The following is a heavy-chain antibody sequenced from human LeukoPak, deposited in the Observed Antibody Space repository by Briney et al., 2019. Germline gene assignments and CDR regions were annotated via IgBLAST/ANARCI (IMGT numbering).Heavy chain of an antibody. D-gene: IGHD3-22*01. V-gene: IGHV4-34*01. J-gene: IGHJ6*02. Sequence: SQTLSLTCAVYGGSFSGYYWGWIRRPPGKGLEWIGEINHSVSTNYNPSLKSRVTISVDTSKNQFSLKLSSVLAADTAVYYCARPLYYYDSSGYGMDVWGQGTTVTVSS. CDR3: ARPLYYYDSSGYGMDV. CDR1: GGSFSGYY. CDR2: INHSVST.